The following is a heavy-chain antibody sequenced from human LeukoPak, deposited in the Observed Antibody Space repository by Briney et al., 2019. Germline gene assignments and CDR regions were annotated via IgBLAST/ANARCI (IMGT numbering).Heavy chain of an antibody. Sequence: GGSLRLSCAASGFTFSSYWMSWVRQAPGKGLEWVANIKQDGGEIYYVDSVKGRFTISRDNAKNSLSLQMNSLRAEDTAVYYCTREGMGTTFSAWFEPWGQGTLVTVSS. D-gene: IGHD1-7*01. J-gene: IGHJ5*02. CDR1: GFTFSSYW. V-gene: IGHV3-7*01. CDR2: IKQDGGEI. CDR3: TREGMGTTFSAWFEP.